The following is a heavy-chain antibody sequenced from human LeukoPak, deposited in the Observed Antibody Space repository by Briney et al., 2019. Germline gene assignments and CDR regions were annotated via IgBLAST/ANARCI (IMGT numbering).Heavy chain of an antibody. CDR2: ISYDGSNK. V-gene: IGHV3-30*03. CDR1: GFTFSNYD. Sequence: GRSLRLSCAASGFTFSNYDMHWVRQAPGKGLEWVAVISYDGSNKYYADSVKGRFTISRDNSKNTVYLQMNSLRAEDTAVYYCAGRRSLVEATTYWGQGTLVTVSS. D-gene: IGHD5-12*01. J-gene: IGHJ4*02. CDR3: AGRRSLVEATTY.